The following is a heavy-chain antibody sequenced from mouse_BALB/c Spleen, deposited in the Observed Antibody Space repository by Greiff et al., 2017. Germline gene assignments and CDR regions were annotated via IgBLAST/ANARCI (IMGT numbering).Heavy chain of an antibody. CDR3: NVYYGSSSFAY. J-gene: IGHJ3*01. CDR1: GFNIKDYY. Sequence: VQLKESGAELVRSGASVKLSCTASGFNIKDYYMHWVKQRPEQGLEWIGWIDPENGDTEYAPKFQGKATMTADTSSNTAYLQLSSLTSEDTAVYYCNVYYGSSSFAYWGQGTLVTVSA. V-gene: IGHV14-4*02. CDR2: IDPENGDT. D-gene: IGHD1-1*01.